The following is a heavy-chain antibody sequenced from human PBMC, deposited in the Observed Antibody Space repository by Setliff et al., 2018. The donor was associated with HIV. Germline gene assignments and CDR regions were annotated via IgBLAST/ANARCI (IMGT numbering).Heavy chain of an antibody. CDR1: GYSFGDYY. V-gene: IGHV1-46*01. Sequence: ASVKVSCKSSGYSFGDYYIHWVRQAPGQGLEWMGVINPAGGNSHYAQKFQGRVTVTRDASTSTVYMDLSSLRSDDTAVYFCARVYCSVASCYDEYYFDYWGQGTLVTVSS. CDR2: INPAGGNS. CDR3: ARVYCSVASCYDEYYFDY. D-gene: IGHD2-2*01. J-gene: IGHJ4*02.